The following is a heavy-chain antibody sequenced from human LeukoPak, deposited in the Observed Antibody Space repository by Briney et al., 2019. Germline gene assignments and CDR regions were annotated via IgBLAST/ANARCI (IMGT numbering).Heavy chain of an antibody. J-gene: IGHJ6*02. CDR3: ARGPAVVVPAATPYYYGMDV. CDR2: INPNSGGT. Sequence: VKVSCKASGYTFTGYYMHWVRQAPGQGLEWMGWINPNSGGTNYAQKFQGRVTMTRDTSISTAYMELSRLRSDDTAVYYCARGPAVVVPAATPYYYGMDVWGQGTTVTVSS. D-gene: IGHD2-2*01. V-gene: IGHV1-2*02. CDR1: GYTFTGYY.